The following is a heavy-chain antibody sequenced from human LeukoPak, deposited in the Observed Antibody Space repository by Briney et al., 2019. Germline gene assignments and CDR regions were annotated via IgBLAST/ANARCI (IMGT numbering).Heavy chain of an antibody. CDR1: GGTFSSYA. V-gene: IGHV1-69*01. CDR2: IIPIFGTA. Sequence: ASVKVSCKASGGTFSSYAISWVRQAPGQGLEWMGGIIPIFGTANYAQKFQGRVTITADESTSTAYMELSSLRAEDTAVYYCAKVSWPGSIGVDRGDYFDYWGRGTLVTVSS. D-gene: IGHD5-12*01. CDR3: AKVSWPGSIGVDRGDYFDY. J-gene: IGHJ4*02.